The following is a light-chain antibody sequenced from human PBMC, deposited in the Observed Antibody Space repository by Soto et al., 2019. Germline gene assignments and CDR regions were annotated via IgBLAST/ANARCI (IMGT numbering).Light chain of an antibody. CDR1: LSVSSN. J-gene: IGKJ1*01. CDR3: QQYGSSYPRT. CDR2: GAS. V-gene: IGKV3-20*01. Sequence: LSVSKRERATLSCRASLSVSSNLAWYQQTPGQAPRLLIYGASTRATGIPARFSGSGSGTDFSLTSRRRRHAEFAAYYCQQYGSSYPRTFGQGTIVDVK.